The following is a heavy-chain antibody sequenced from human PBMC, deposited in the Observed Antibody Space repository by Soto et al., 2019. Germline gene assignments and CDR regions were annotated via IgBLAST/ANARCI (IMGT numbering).Heavy chain of an antibody. D-gene: IGHD3-16*01. CDR3: ARGGGSYYDY. CDR2: IWYDGSNK. J-gene: IGHJ4*02. Sequence: QVQLVESGGGVVQPGRSLRLSCAASGFTFSSYGMHWVRQAPGKGLEWVAVIWYDGSNKYYADSVKGRFTISRDNSKNTLYRQMNSLRAEDTAVYYCARGGGSYYDYWGQGTLVTVSS. CDR1: GFTFSSYG. V-gene: IGHV3-33*01.